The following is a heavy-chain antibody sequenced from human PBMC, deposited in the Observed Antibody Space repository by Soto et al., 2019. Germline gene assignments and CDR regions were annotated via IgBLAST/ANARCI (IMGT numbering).Heavy chain of an antibody. D-gene: IGHD2-15*01. CDR2: ISNDGDT. CDR1: GLIGTSTY. CDR3: AREDRYCRGSSCSITGDAFDI. Sequence: EVLLVESGGGLVQPGGSLRLSCAASGLIGTSTYMNWVRQAPGKGLEWVAVISNDGDTHYADSVRGRFSLSRDISTNTRHLQMSSLRVEDTAVYYCAREDRYCRGSSCSITGDAFDIWGQGTMVTVSS. V-gene: IGHV3-66*01. J-gene: IGHJ3*02.